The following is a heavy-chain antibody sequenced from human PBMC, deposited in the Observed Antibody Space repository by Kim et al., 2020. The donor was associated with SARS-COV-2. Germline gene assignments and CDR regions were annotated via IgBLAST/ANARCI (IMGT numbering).Heavy chain of an antibody. J-gene: IGHJ5*02. Sequence: ASVKVSCKASGYTFTSYAMHWVRKAPGQRLEWMGWINAGNGNTKYSQKFQGRVTITRDTSASTAYMELSSLRSEDTAVYYCARDGSGSYNWFDPWGQGTLVTVSS. V-gene: IGHV1-3*01. CDR2: INAGNGNT. CDR3: ARDGSGSYNWFDP. CDR1: GYTFTSYA. D-gene: IGHD3-10*01.